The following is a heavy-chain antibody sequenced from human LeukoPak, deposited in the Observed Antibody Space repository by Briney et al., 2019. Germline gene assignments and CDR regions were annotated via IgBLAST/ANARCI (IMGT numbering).Heavy chain of an antibody. Sequence: SETLSLTCTVSGGSISTSDDLWAWVRQPPGKGLEWIGDFYYNGVTSYSPSLKSRVTISVDTSKNQFSLNLTSVTAADTAVYYCVRRNYVSGRIDPWGQGTLVTVSS. D-gene: IGHD3-16*01. CDR3: VRRNYVSGRIDP. CDR2: FYYNGVT. V-gene: IGHV4-39*01. J-gene: IGHJ5*02. CDR1: GGSISTSDDL.